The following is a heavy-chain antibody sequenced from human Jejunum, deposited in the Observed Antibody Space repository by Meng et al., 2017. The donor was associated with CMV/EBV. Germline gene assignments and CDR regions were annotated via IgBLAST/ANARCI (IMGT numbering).Heavy chain of an antibody. V-gene: IGHV3-30*02. Sequence: VQLVDVGGGVVQPGGSLRLPYAASGFTFSIYGMHWVRQAPGKGLEWVAFIRYDGTVQNYADSVKGRFTISRDNSWNMLSLEMNSLRPEDTAVYYCAKVGFGWYSINYWGQGTLVTVSS. CDR3: AKVGFGWYSINY. CDR1: GFTFSIYG. CDR2: IRYDGTVQ. J-gene: IGHJ4*02. D-gene: IGHD6-19*01.